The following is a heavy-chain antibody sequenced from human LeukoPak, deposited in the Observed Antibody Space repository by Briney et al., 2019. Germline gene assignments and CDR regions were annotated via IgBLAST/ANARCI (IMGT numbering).Heavy chain of an antibody. D-gene: IGHD6-13*01. Sequence: PSETLSLTCAVYGGSFSGYYWSWIRQPPGKGLEWIGTISHSGNTYYNPSLKSRVTISVDTSKNQFSLKLSSVTAADTAVYYCAREGGIGRYNWFDPWGQGTLVTVSS. CDR3: AREGGIGRYNWFDP. CDR2: ISHSGNT. J-gene: IGHJ5*02. CDR1: GGSFSGYY. V-gene: IGHV4-34*01.